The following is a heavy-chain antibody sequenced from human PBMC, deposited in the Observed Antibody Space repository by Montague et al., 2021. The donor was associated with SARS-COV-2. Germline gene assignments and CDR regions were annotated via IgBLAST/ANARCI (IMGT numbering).Heavy chain of an antibody. J-gene: IGHJ3*01. CDR3: ARVHVVCSGWYPDAFDF. Sequence: TLSLTCTVSGGSINSGGYYWSLSRQHPRKGLEWMGYIYYSGSTYYNPSLKSLLTISVDTSKNQFSLKLSSVTAADTAVYYCARVHVVCSGWYPDAFDFWGQGTMVTVSS. CDR2: IYYSGST. CDR1: GGSINSGGYY. D-gene: IGHD6-19*01. V-gene: IGHV4-31*01.